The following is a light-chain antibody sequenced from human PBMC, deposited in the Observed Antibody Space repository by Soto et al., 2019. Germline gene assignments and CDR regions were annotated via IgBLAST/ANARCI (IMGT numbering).Light chain of an antibody. CDR1: QDISNH. V-gene: IGKV1-33*01. J-gene: IGKJ5*01. Sequence: DIQMTQSPSSLSASFGDRVTITCQASQDISNHLNWYQQQSGRTPKLLIYDASILETGDPSRISGSASGTESTLTISSLQPEDIATYYCQQYHNVSPITFGQGTRLA. CDR2: DAS. CDR3: QQYHNVSPIT.